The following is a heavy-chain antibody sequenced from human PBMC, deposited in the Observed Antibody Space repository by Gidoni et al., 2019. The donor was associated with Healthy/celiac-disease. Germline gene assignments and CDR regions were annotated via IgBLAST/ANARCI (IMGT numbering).Heavy chain of an antibody. CDR3: ASSPGLWFGELFSFDY. CDR1: GFTFSSYG. D-gene: IGHD3-10*01. J-gene: IGHJ4*02. Sequence: QVQLVESGGGVVQPGRSRRLSCAASGFTFSSYGMHWVRQAPGKGLGWVAVIWYDGSNKYYADSVKGRFTISRDNSKNTLYLQMNSLRAEDTAVYYCASSPGLWFGELFSFDYWGQGTLVTVSS. CDR2: IWYDGSNK. V-gene: IGHV3-33*01.